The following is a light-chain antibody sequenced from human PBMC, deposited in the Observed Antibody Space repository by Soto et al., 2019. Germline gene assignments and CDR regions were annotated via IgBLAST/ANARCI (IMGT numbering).Light chain of an antibody. CDR2: GAS. Sequence: EIVMTQSPATLSVSPGERATLSCRASQSVGSNLAWYQQKPGQAPRLLIYGASTRATGIPARFSGSGSGTEFTRTISSLQSEDFAIYYCQQYNNRPPETFGQGTKLE. J-gene: IGKJ2*01. CDR3: QQYNNRPPET. V-gene: IGKV3-15*01. CDR1: QSVGSN.